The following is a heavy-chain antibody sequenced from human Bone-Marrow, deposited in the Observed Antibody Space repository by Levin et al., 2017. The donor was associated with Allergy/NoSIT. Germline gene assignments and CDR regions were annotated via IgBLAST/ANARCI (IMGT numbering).Heavy chain of an antibody. J-gene: IGHJ6*02. CDR2: ISYDGSNK. V-gene: IGHV3-30*18. Sequence: GGSLRLSCAASGFTFSSYGMHWVRQAPGKGLEWVAVISYDGSNKYYADSVKGRFTISRDNSKNTLYLQMNSLRAEDTAVYYCAKFERGCITMTIYGMDVWGQGTTVTVSS. CDR3: AKFERGCITMTIYGMDV. D-gene: IGHD3-22*01. CDR1: GFTFSSYG.